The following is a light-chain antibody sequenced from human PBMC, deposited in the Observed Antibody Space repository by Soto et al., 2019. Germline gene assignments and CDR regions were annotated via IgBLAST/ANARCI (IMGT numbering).Light chain of an antibody. Sequence: EIVMTQSPATLSVSPGERATLSCRASQSVGSNLAWYQQKPGQAPRLLMYGASTRATGVPARFSGSGAGAAVTLTISSLQSEDSAVYYCQQYNNRPPWTFGQGTKVEIE. CDR1: QSVGSN. J-gene: IGKJ1*01. CDR2: GAS. CDR3: QQYNNRPPWT. V-gene: IGKV3-15*01.